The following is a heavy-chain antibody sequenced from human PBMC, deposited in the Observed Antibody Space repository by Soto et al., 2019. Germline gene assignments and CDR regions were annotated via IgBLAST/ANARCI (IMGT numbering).Heavy chain of an antibody. CDR1: GFTFSSYD. V-gene: IGHV3-13*01. CDR3: ARGAYYDFWSRYYTFGMDV. CDR2: IGTAGDT. D-gene: IGHD3-3*01. Sequence: PGGSLRLSCAASGFTFSSYDMHWVRQATGKGLEWVSAIGTAGDTYYPGSVKGRFTISRENAKNSLYLQMNSLRAGDTAVYYCARGAYYDFWSRYYTFGMDVWGKANKVTVS. J-gene: IGHJ6*04.